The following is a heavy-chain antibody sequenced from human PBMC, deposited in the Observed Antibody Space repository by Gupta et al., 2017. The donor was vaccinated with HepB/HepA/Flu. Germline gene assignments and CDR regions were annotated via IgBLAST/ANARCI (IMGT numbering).Heavy chain of an antibody. D-gene: IGHD5-24*01. CDR3: ASWRWQQSEFEY. CDR1: GSPFSKYA. J-gene: IGHJ4*02. CDR2: IWGSGDGT. Sequence: EVQLLESGGGLVQPGGSLRIPGAASGSPFSKYAMIWVRQSPGKGLEWVSSIWGSGDGTEYADSVKGRFTITRDKSKNTLYLQMNNLRVEDTAIYFCASWRWQQSEFEYWGQGALVTVSS. V-gene: IGHV3-23*01.